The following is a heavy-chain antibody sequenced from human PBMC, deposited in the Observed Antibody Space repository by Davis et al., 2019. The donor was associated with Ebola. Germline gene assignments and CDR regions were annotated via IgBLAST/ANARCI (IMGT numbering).Heavy chain of an antibody. D-gene: IGHD1-26*01. CDR1: GFTFSSYW. CDR2: INSDGSST. V-gene: IGHV3-74*01. J-gene: IGHJ6*02. Sequence: PGGSLRLSCAASGFTFSSYWMHWVRQAPGEGLVWVSRINSDGSSTSYADSVKGRFTISRDNAKNTLYLQMSSLRAEDTAVYYCVTSGGSYVDYGMDVWGQGTTVTVSS. CDR3: VTSGGSYVDYGMDV.